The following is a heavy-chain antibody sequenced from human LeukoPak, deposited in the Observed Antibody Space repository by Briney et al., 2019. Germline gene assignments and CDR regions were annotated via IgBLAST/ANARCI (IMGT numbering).Heavy chain of an antibody. J-gene: IGHJ4*02. CDR2: INPNSGGT. V-gene: IGHV1-2*02. CDR1: GYTFTSYY. D-gene: IGHD3-10*01. Sequence: GASVKVSCKASGYTFTSYYMHWVRQAPGQGLEWMGWINPNSGGTNYAQKLQGRVTMTTDTSTSTAYMELRSLRSDDTAVYYCARDKVTMVRGVLEMATIEYWGQGTLVTVSS. CDR3: ARDKVTMVRGVLEMATIEY.